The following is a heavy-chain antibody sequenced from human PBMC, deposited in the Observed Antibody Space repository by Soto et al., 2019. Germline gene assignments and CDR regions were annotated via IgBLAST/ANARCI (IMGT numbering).Heavy chain of an antibody. D-gene: IGHD5-12*01. Sequence: QVQLVQSGAEVKKPGSSVKVSCKASGGTFSSYAISWVRQAPGQGLEWMGGIIPHFGTANYAQKCQGRVTMTADEATSTAYMELSSLRSEDTAVYYCAKMATIGSHGYWGQGTLVTVSS. CDR1: GGTFSSYA. V-gene: IGHV1-69*12. CDR2: IIPHFGTA. J-gene: IGHJ4*02. CDR3: AKMATIGSHGY.